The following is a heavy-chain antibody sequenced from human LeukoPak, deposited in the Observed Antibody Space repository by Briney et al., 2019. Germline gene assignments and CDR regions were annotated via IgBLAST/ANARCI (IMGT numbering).Heavy chain of an antibody. J-gene: IGHJ4*02. V-gene: IGHV3-23*01. Sequence: GGTLRLSCSASGFTFTTYGMNWVRQAPGKGLEWVSGIGGSGTRTYYADSVKGRFTISRDNSKNTLNLQMNSLRAEDTAVYYCAKDPTHYRVWDYYETIGLSYWGQGTLVTVSS. CDR1: GFTFTTYG. CDR2: IGGSGTRT. D-gene: IGHD3-22*01. CDR3: AKDPTHYRVWDYYETIGLSY.